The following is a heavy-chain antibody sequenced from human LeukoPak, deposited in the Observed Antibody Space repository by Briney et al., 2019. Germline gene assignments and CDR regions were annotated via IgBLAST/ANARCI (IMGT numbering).Heavy chain of an antibody. CDR3: ARETYSSSPGHEVDAFDI. J-gene: IGHJ3*02. CDR2: INPNSGGT. D-gene: IGHD6-6*01. CDR1: GYTFTGYY. V-gene: IGHV1-2*02. Sequence: ASVKASCKASGYTFTGYYMHWVRQAPGQGLEWMGWINPNSGGTNYAQKFQGRVTMTRDTSISTAYMELSRLRSDDTAVYYCARETYSSSPGHEVDAFDIWGQGTMVTVSS.